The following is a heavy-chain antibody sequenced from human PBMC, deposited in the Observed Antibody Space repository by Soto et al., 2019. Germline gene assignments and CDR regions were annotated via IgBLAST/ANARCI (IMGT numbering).Heavy chain of an antibody. CDR3: ARDRALYYYDSSGYDDY. J-gene: IGHJ4*02. CDR1: GYTFTSYG. V-gene: IGHV1-18*01. CDR2: ISAYNGNT. Sequence: ASVKVSCKASGYTFTSYGISWVRQAPGQGLEWMGWISAYNGNTNYAQKLQGRVTMTTDTSTSTAYMELRSLRSDDTAVYYCARDRALYYYDSSGYDDYWGQGTLVTVSS. D-gene: IGHD3-22*01.